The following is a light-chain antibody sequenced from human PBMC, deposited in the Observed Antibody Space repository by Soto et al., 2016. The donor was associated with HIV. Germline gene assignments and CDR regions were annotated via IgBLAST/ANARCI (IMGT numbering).Light chain of an antibody. CDR1: KLESKY. CDR3: QAWDANTVI. CDR2: EDN. V-gene: IGLV3-1*01. J-gene: IGLJ2*01. Sequence: SYVLTQPPSVSVSPGQTASITCSGHKLESKYTAWYQQKSGQSPVLVIYEDNKRPSGVPARFSGSNSGNTATLTISGTQPMDEADYFCQAWDANTVIFGAGTKLTVL.